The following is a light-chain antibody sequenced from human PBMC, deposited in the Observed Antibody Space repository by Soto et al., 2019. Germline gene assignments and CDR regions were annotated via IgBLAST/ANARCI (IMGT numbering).Light chain of an antibody. Sequence: QSVLTQPPSVSGATGQRVTISCTGRSSNIGAGYDVHWYQQLPGTAPKLLIYGNSNRPSGVPDRFSGSKSGTSASLAITGLQAEDEADYYCQSYDSSLSALYVFGTGTKLTV. J-gene: IGLJ1*01. CDR3: QSYDSSLSALYV. V-gene: IGLV1-40*01. CDR1: SSNIGAGYD. CDR2: GNS.